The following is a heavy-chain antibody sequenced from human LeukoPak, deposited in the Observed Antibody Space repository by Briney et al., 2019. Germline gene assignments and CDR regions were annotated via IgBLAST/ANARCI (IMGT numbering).Heavy chain of an antibody. V-gene: IGHV3-48*03. CDR1: GFTFSSYE. Sequence: GGSLRLSCAASGFTFSSYEMNWVRQAPGKGLEWVSNISSSGNTIDNADSVKGRFTISRDNAKNSLYLQMNSLRAEDTAVYYCARRNGYNLAYFDYWGQGTLVTVSS. CDR3: ARRNGYNLAYFDY. J-gene: IGHJ4*02. D-gene: IGHD5-24*01. CDR2: ISSSGNTI.